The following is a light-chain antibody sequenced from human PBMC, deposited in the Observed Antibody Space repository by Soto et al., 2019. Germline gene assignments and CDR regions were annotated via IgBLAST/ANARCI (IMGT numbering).Light chain of an antibody. J-gene: IGKJ4*01. CDR3: QQYDNWPPLT. V-gene: IGKV3-15*01. CDR1: QSVSSSY. Sequence: EIVLTQSPGTLSFSPGERATLTCRASQSVSSSYLAWFQQKPGQAPRLLIYGASTRATGVPARFSGSGSGTEFTLTISTLQSEDFAVYYCQQYDNWPPLTFGGGTKVDIK. CDR2: GAS.